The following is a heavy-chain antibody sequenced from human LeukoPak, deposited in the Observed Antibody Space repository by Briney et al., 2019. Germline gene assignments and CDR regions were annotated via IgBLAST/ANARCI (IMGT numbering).Heavy chain of an antibody. CDR3: ARASLRFLEWSFYFDY. CDR1: GFTFSSYE. Sequence: GGSLRLSCAASGFTFSSYEMNWVRQAPGKGLEWVSSISSSSSYIYYADSVKGRFTISRDNAKNSLYLQMNSLRAEDTAVYYCARASLRFLEWSFYFDYWGQGTLVTVSS. J-gene: IGHJ4*02. CDR2: ISSSSSYI. V-gene: IGHV3-21*01. D-gene: IGHD3-3*01.